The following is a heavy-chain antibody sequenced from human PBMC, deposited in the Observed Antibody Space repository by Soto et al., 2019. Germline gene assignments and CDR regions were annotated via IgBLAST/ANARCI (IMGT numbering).Heavy chain of an antibody. CDR2: ISGSGGST. Sequence: AGSLRLSCAASGFTVSNYAVAWVRQAPGKGLEWVSTISGSGGSTYYADSVKGRFTISRDNSKNTLYLQMNSLRAEDTAVYYSAKDQGSSWYEIDYWGQGTLVTVSS. D-gene: IGHD6-13*01. J-gene: IGHJ4*02. CDR1: GFTVSNYA. V-gene: IGHV3-23*01. CDR3: AKDQGSSWYEIDY.